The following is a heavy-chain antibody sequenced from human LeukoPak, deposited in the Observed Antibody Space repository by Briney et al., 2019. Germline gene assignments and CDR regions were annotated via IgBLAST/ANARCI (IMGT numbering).Heavy chain of an antibody. Sequence: PGGSLRLSCAASGFTFSGSAMHWVRQASGKGLEWVGRIRSKANSYATAYAASVKGRFTISRDDSKNTAYLQMNSLKTEDTAVYYCTSPPPNFDYWGQGTLVTVSS. V-gene: IGHV3-73*01. CDR3: TSPPPNFDY. CDR2: IRSKANSYAT. J-gene: IGHJ4*02. CDR1: GFTFSGSA.